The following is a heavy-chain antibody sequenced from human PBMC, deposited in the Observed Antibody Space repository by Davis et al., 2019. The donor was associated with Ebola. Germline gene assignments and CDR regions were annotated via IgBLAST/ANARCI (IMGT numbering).Heavy chain of an antibody. Sequence: SETLSLTCTVSGGSISSGGYYWSWIRQHPGKGLEWIGYIYYSGSTYYNPSLKSRVTISVDTSQNQFSLKLSSVAAADTAGYYCARSRVRFLEWLKSPHSWFDPWGQGTLVTVSS. V-gene: IGHV4-31*03. CDR2: IYYSGST. J-gene: IGHJ5*02. CDR1: GGSISSGGYY. D-gene: IGHD3-3*01. CDR3: ARSRVRFLEWLKSPHSWFDP.